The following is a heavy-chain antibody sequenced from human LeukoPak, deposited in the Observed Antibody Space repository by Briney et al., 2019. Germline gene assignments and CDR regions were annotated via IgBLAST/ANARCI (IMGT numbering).Heavy chain of an antibody. J-gene: IGHJ6*02. Sequence: GESLRLSCAASGFTFSSNYMSWVRQAPGKGLEWVSVIYSGGSTYYADSVKGRFTISRDNSKNTLYLQMNSLRAEDTAVYYCARDLFGYYYYGMDVWGQGTTVTVSS. D-gene: IGHD3-3*01. CDR2: IYSGGST. CDR1: GFTFSSNY. CDR3: ARDLFGYYYYGMDV. V-gene: IGHV3-53*01.